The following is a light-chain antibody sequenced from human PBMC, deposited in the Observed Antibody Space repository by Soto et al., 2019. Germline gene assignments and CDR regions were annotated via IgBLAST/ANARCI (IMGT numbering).Light chain of an antibody. CDR3: QQTSSIPWT. CDR2: GAS. V-gene: IGKV1-39*01. CDR1: QTISTS. J-gene: IGKJ1*01. Sequence: DIQMTQSPSSLSASVGDRVTITCRASQTISTSLNWYQQKPGKAPKLLIYGASSLQSGVPSRFSGSGSGTAFTLTISSLQPEDFAPYCCQQTSSIPWTFGRGSKVEIK.